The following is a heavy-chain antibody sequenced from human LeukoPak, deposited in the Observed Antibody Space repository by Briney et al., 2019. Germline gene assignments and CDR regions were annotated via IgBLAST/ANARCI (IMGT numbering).Heavy chain of an antibody. CDR2: INPNSGGT. CDR1: GYTFTGYY. D-gene: IGHD3-9*01. V-gene: IGHV1-2*02. J-gene: IGHJ4*02. Sequence: ASVRVSCKASGYTFTGYYMHWVRQAPGQGLEWMGWINPNSGGTNYAQKFQGRVTMTRDTSISTAYMELSRLRSDDTAVYYCARDYYDILTGYYMFDYWGQGTLSPSPQ. CDR3: ARDYYDILTGYYMFDY.